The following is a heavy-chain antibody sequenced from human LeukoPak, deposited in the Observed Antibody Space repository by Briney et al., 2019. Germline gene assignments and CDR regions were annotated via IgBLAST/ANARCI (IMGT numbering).Heavy chain of an antibody. CDR1: GGSISSGSYY. V-gene: IGHV4-61*02. Sequence: SETLSLTCTVSGGSISSGSYYWNWIRQPAGKGLEWIGRIYSSGSTNYNPSLKSRVTMSVDTSKNQYSLKLSSVTAADTAVYYCASAIGSGSSNWFDPWGQGTLVTVSS. CDR2: IYSSGST. CDR3: ASAIGSGSSNWFDP. J-gene: IGHJ5*02. D-gene: IGHD3-10*01.